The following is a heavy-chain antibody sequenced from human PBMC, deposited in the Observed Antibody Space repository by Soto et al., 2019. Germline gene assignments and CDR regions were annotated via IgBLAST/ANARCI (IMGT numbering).Heavy chain of an antibody. Sequence: QVQLVQSGAEVKKPGSSVKVSCKASGGTFSSYAISCVRQAPGQGLEWMRGIIPIFGTANYAQKCQGRVTITADESTSTANMELRSLRSEDTAVYYCARSAGSYPASYYFDYWGQGTLVTVSS. J-gene: IGHJ4*02. V-gene: IGHV1-69*01. CDR2: IIPIFGTA. CDR3: ARSAGSYPASYYFDY. CDR1: GGTFSSYA. D-gene: IGHD1-26*01.